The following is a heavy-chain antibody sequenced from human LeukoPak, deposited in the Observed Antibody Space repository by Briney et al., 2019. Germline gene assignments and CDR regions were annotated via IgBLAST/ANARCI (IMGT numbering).Heavy chain of an antibody. V-gene: IGHV1-18*01. Sequence: GASVKVSCKASGYTLTSYGISWVRQAPGQGLEWMGWISAYNGNTNYAQKLQGRVTMTTDTSTSTAYMELRSLRSDDTAVYYCARDSMGVDIVATILYYYGMDVWGQGTTVTVSS. CDR2: ISAYNGNT. D-gene: IGHD5-12*01. J-gene: IGHJ6*02. CDR3: ARDSMGVDIVATILYYYGMDV. CDR1: GYTLTSYG.